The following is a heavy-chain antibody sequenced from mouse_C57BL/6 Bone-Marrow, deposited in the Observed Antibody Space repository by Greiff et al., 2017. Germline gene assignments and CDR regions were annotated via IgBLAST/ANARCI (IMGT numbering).Heavy chain of an antibody. V-gene: IGHV1-80*01. J-gene: IGHJ2*01. CDR2: IYPGDGDT. CDR1: GYAFSSYW. D-gene: IGHD1-1*01. Sequence: VQLQQSGAELVKPRASVKISCKASGYAFSSYWMNWVKQRPGKGLEWIGQIYPGDGDTNYNGKFKGKATLTADKSSSTAYMQLSSLTSEDSAVYFCARPHYYGTLDYWGQGTTLTVSS. CDR3: ARPHYYGTLDY.